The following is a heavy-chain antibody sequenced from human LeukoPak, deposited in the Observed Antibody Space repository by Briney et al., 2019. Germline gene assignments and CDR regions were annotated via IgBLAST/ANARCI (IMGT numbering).Heavy chain of an antibody. D-gene: IGHD2-15*01. J-gene: IGHJ4*02. CDR2: IKQDGSEK. V-gene: IGHV3-7*01. CDR3: ARPLGYCSGGSCFPFDY. CDR1: GFTFSTYW. Sequence: GGSLRLSCAASGFTFSTYWMSWVRQAPGKGLEWVANIKQDGSEKYYVDSVKGRFTISRDNAKNSLYLQVNSLRAEDTAVYYCARPLGYCSGGSCFPFDYWGQGTLVTVSS.